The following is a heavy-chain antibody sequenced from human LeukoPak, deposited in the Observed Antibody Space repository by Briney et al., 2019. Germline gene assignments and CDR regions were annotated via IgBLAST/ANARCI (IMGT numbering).Heavy chain of an antibody. CDR1: GYSISSGYY. CDR3: ARDRRGFDWFDY. D-gene: IGHD3-10*01. V-gene: IGHV4-38-2*02. Sequence: SETLSLTCTVSGYSISSGYYWGWIRQPPGKGLEWIGSIYHSGSTYYNPSLKSRVTISVGTSKNQFSLKLSSVTAADTAVYYCARDRRGFDWFDYWGQGTLVTVSS. CDR2: IYHSGST. J-gene: IGHJ5*01.